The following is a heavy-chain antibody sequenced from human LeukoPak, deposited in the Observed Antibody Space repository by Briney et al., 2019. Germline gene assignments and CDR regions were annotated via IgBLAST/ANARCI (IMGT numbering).Heavy chain of an antibody. CDR3: ARDRSDLSSSWYDY. Sequence: PGGSLRLSCAASGFTFDDYGMSWVRQAPGKGLEWVSVIYSGGSTYYADSVKGRFTISRDNSKSTLYIQMNSLRAEDTAVYYCARDRSDLSSSWYDYWGQGTLVTVSS. CDR1: GFTFDDYG. V-gene: IGHV3-66*01. J-gene: IGHJ4*02. CDR2: IYSGGST. D-gene: IGHD6-13*01.